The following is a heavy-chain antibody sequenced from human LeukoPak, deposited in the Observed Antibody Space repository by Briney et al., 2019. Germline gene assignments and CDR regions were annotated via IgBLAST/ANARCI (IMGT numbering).Heavy chain of an antibody. D-gene: IGHD3-16*02. CDR2: VYYTGST. V-gene: IGHV4-59*12. CDR1: GGSISSYY. Sequence: SETLSLACTVSGGSISSYYWSWVRQPPGKGLEWIGFVYYTGSTNYSPSLKSRVTISVDTSKNQFSLKLSSVTAADTAVYYCARGIGADYVWGSYRFIYYFDYWGQGTLVTVSS. J-gene: IGHJ4*02. CDR3: ARGIGADYVWGSYRFIYYFDY.